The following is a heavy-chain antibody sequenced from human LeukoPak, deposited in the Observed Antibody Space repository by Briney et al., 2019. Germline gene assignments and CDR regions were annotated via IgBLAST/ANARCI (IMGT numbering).Heavy chain of an antibody. CDR3: ARGAQDTAMVFYYYYMDV. CDR1: GFTFSNYG. D-gene: IGHD5-18*01. CDR2: ITGSGGST. Sequence: GGSLRLSCAASGFTFSNYGLSWVRQAPGKGLEWVSGITGSGGSTYYADSVKGRFTISRDNSKNTLYLQMNSLRAEDTAVYYCARGAQDTAMVFYYYYMDVWGKGTTVTISS. J-gene: IGHJ6*03. V-gene: IGHV3-23*01.